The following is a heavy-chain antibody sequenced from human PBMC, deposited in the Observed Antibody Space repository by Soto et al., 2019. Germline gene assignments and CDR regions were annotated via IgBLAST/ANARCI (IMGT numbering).Heavy chain of an antibody. CDR3: ARVGTAMVTGVDDAFDI. CDR1: GYSFTSYW. D-gene: IGHD5-18*01. CDR2: IHPGDSDT. V-gene: IGHV5-51*01. Sequence: GESLKISCKGSGYSFTSYWIGWVRQMPGKGLEWMGIIHPGDSDTRYSPSFQGQVTISADKSISTAYLQWSSLKASDTAMYYCARVGTAMVTGVDDAFDIWGQGTMVTVSS. J-gene: IGHJ3*02.